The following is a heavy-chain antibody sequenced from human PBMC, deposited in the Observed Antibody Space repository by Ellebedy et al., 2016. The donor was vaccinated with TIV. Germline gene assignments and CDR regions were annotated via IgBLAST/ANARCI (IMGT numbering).Heavy chain of an antibody. J-gene: IGHJ3*01. V-gene: IGHV3-30*02. CDR3: AKEAMGGSGTPGGFDV. D-gene: IGHD3-10*01. CDR2: TWYGGTNK. CDR1: GFTFNNYG. Sequence: PGGSLRLSCAASGFTFNNYGMVWVRQAPGKGLEWVAFTWYGGTNKYYADSGKGRFTISRDNSNYIRYLKMNSLSSDDTAVYYCAKEAMGGSGTPGGFDVWGQGTMVTVSS.